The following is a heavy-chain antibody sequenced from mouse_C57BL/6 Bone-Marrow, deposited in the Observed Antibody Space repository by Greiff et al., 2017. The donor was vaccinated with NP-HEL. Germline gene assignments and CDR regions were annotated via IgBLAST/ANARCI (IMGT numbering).Heavy chain of an antibody. CDR2: IYPRSGNT. D-gene: IGHD1-1*01. CDR3: ARRRVSITTGVADY. J-gene: IGHJ2*01. CDR1: GYTFTSYG. Sequence: LQESGAELARPGASVKLSCKASGYTFTSYGISWVKQRTGQGLEWIGEIYPRSGNTYYNEKFKGKATLTADKSSSTAYMELRSLTSEDSAVYFCARRRVSITTGVADYWGQGTTLTVSS. V-gene: IGHV1-81*01.